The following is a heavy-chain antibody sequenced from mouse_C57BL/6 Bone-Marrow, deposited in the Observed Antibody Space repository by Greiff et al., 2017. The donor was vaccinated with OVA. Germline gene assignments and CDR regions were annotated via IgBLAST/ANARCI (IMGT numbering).Heavy chain of an antibody. J-gene: IGHJ3*01. CDR2: ISSGGSYT. Sequence: EVMLVESGGDLVKPGGSLKLSCAASGFTFSSYGMSWVRQTPDKRLEWVATISSGGSYTYYPDSVKGRFTISRDNAKNTLYLQMSSLKSEDTAMYYCARRGDYGSSFAYWGQGTLVTVSA. D-gene: IGHD1-1*01. CDR3: ARRGDYGSSFAY. CDR1: GFTFSSYG. V-gene: IGHV5-6*02.